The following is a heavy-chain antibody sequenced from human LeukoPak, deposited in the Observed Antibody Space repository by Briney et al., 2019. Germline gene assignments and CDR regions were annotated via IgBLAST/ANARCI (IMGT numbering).Heavy chain of an antibody. Sequence: GGSLRLSCAGSEFTLSNYWMSWVRQAPGKGLEWVANIKQDGSEKYYVDSVKGRFTISRDNAKNSLYLQMNSLRADDTAVYYCARAPYESSGPDAFDIWGEGTMVTVSS. V-gene: IGHV3-7*01. CDR3: ARAPYESSGPDAFDI. CDR2: IKQDGSEK. D-gene: IGHD3-22*01. CDR1: EFTLSNYW. J-gene: IGHJ3*02.